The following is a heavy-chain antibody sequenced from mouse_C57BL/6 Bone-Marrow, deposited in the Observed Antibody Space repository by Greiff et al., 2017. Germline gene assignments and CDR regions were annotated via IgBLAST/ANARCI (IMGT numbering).Heavy chain of an antibody. CDR3: VRPLRSEWFAY. CDR2: IRSKSNNYAT. J-gene: IGHJ3*01. D-gene: IGHD1-1*01. Sequence: SGGGLVQPKGSLKLSCAASGFSFNTYAMNWVRQAPGKGLEWVARIRSKSNNYATYYADSVKDRFTISRDDSESMLYLQMNNLKTEDTAMYYCVRPLRSEWFAYWGQGTLVTVSA. V-gene: IGHV10-1*01. CDR1: GFSFNTYA.